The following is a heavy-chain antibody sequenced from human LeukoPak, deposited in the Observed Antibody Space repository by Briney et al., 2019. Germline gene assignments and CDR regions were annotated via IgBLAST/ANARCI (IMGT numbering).Heavy chain of an antibody. CDR1: GFTFSSYA. Sequence: GGSLRLSCAASGFTFSSYAMSWVRQAPGKGLEWVSAISGSGGSTYYTGSVKGRFTTSRDNSKNTLYLQMTSLRAEYTAVYYCAKFSRIAAADYWGQGTLVTVSS. CDR2: ISGSGGST. CDR3: AKFSRIAAADY. V-gene: IGHV3-23*01. D-gene: IGHD6-13*01. J-gene: IGHJ4*02.